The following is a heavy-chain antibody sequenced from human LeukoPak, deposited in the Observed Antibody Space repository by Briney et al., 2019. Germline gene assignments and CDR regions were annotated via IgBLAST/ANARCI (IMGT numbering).Heavy chain of an antibody. CDR1: GGSISSYY. V-gene: IGHV4-59*01. J-gene: IGHJ4*02. CDR2: IYYSGST. CDR3: ARSSVTTRGLLDY. D-gene: IGHD4-17*01. Sequence: SETLSLTCTVSGGSISSYYWSWIRQPPGKGLEGIGYIYYSGSTNYNPSLKSRATISVDTSKNHFSLNLSSLTARETACYYCARSSVTTRGLLDYWGQGTLVTVSS.